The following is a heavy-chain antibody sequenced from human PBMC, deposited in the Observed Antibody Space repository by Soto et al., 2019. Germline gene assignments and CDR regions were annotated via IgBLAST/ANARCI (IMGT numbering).Heavy chain of an antibody. V-gene: IGHV4-34*01. CDR3: ARGYSSSGYSENYYYYGMDV. CDR2: INHSGST. D-gene: IGHD6-13*01. J-gene: IGHJ6*02. Sequence: SETLSLTCAVYGGSFSGYYWSWIRQPPGKGLEWIGEINHSGSTNYNPSLKSRVTISVDTSKNQFSLKLSSVTAADTAVYYCARGYSSSGYSENYYYYGMDVWGQGTTVTVSS. CDR1: GGSFSGYY.